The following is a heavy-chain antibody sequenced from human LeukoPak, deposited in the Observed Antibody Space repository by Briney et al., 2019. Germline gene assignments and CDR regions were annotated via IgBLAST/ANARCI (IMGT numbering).Heavy chain of an antibody. CDR3: ARVGNWNDVLKFDY. CDR1: GYTFTSYD. J-gene: IGHJ4*02. D-gene: IGHD1-20*01. Sequence: GASVKVSCKASGYTFTSYDFNWVRQAPGQGLEWMGGIIPIFGTANYAQKFQGRVTITADKSTSTAYMELSSLRSEDTAVYYCARVGNWNDVLKFDYWGQGTLVTVSS. CDR2: IIPIFGTA. V-gene: IGHV1-69*06.